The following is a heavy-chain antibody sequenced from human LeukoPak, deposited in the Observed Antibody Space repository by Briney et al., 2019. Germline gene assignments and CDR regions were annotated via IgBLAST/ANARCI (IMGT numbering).Heavy chain of an antibody. J-gene: IGHJ4*02. CDR2: IYYSGST. D-gene: IGHD2-15*01. CDR1: GGSISSYY. V-gene: IGHV4-59*01. Sequence: SETLSLTCTVSGGSISSYYWSWIRQPPGKGLEWIGYIYYSGSTNYNPSLKSRVTISVDTSKNQFSLKLSSVTAADTAVYYCARGAPVAGPYYFDYWGQGALVTVSS. CDR3: ARGAPVAGPYYFDY.